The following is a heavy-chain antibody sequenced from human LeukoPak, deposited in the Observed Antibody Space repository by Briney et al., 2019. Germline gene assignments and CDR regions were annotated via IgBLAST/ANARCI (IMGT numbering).Heavy chain of an antibody. V-gene: IGHV3-21*01. D-gene: IGHD5-12*01. J-gene: IGHJ4*02. CDR3: AREGMVATFDY. CDR1: GFTFSSYA. CDR2: ISSSSSYI. Sequence: PGGSLRLSCAASGFTFSSYAMHWVRQAPGKGLEWVSSISSSSSYIYHADSVKGRFTISRDKAKNSLYLQMNSLRAEDTAIYYCAREGMVATFDYWGQGTLVTVSS.